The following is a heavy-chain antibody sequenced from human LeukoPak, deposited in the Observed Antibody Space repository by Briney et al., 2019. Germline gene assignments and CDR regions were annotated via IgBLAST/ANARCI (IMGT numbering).Heavy chain of an antibody. CDR3: ARYYYGSGSYLQYYFDY. D-gene: IGHD3-10*01. V-gene: IGHV4-59*01. CDR2: IYYSGST. J-gene: IGHJ4*02. CDR1: GGSISSYY. Sequence: SETLSLTCTVSGGSISSYYWSWIRQPPGKGLEWIGYIYYSGSTNYNPSLKSRVTISVDTSKNQFSLKMSSVTAADTAVYYCARYYYGSGSYLQYYFDYWGQGTLVTVSS.